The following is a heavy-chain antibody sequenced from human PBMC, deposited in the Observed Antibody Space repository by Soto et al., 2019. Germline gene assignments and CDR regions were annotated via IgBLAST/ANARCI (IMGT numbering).Heavy chain of an antibody. CDR1: GFTFSSYA. CDR2: ITSHGTST. CDR3: ARGQRRSWDPYYYGLDV. D-gene: IGHD6-13*01. V-gene: IGHV3-64*02. Sequence: EVQLVESGEGLVQPGGSLRLSCAGSGFTFSSYAMHWVRQAPGKGLEYVSAITSHGTSTYYEDSVKGRFTISRDNSKNSVFLQMDSLRADDMAVYYCARGQRRSWDPYYYGLDVWGQGATVTVSS. J-gene: IGHJ6*02.